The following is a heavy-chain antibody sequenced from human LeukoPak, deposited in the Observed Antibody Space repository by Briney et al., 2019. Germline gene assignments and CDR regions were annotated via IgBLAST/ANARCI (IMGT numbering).Heavy chain of an antibody. D-gene: IGHD3-10*01. CDR3: ARERTLYVSGSGYGMDV. CDR1: GFAFSSYG. Sequence: GKSLRLSCAASGFAFSSYGMHWVRQAPGKGLEWVALIWYEGSNKYYADSVKGRFITSRGSSKNTLFLELSSLRAEDTAVYFCARERTLYVSGSGYGMDVWGQGTTVTVSS. J-gene: IGHJ6*02. V-gene: IGHV3-33*01. CDR2: IWYEGSNK.